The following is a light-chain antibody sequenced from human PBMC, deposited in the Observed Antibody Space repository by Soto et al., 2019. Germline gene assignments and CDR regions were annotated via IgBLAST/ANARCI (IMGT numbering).Light chain of an antibody. Sequence: ELVLTQSPGTLSLSPGDRATLSCRASQSVSSTYLAWYQQRPGQAPRLLIYDASNRATGIPARFSGSGSGTDFILTISSLEPEDFAVYYCQQRSNWITFGQGTRLE. J-gene: IGKJ5*01. CDR3: QQRSNWIT. CDR2: DAS. CDR1: QSVSSTY. V-gene: IGKV3D-20*02.